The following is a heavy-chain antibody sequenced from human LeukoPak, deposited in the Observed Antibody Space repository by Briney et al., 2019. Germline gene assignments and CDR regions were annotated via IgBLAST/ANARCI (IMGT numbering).Heavy chain of an antibody. J-gene: IGHJ4*02. V-gene: IGHV3-7*01. CDR2: IDGDGSET. D-gene: IGHD3-10*01. CDR1: GFTFSQSW. Sequence: PGGSLRLSCAASGFTFSQSWMTWVRQAPGKGPERVAHIDGDGSETYYVGSVRGRFSISRDNAKNLVYLEMNSLRVEDTAVYFCTRDRGWKQFDFWGQGTLVTVSS. CDR3: TRDRGWKQFDF.